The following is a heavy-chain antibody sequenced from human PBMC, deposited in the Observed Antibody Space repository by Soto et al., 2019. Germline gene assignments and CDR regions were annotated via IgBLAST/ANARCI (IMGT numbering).Heavy chain of an antibody. Sequence: QVQLVESGGGVVQPGRSLRLSCAASGFTFSSYAMHWVRQAPGKGPEWVAVISSDGSNKYYADSVKGRFTISRDNSKNTLYLQMNSLRAGDTAVYYCARASGYYAGSGYYYGFFDYWGQGTLVTVSS. V-gene: IGHV3-30-3*01. CDR1: GFTFSSYA. J-gene: IGHJ4*02. CDR3: ARASGYYAGSGYYYGFFDY. CDR2: ISSDGSNK. D-gene: IGHD3-22*01.